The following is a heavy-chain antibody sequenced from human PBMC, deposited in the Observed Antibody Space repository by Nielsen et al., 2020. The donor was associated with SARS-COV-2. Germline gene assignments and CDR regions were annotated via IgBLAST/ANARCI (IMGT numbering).Heavy chain of an antibody. J-gene: IGHJ3*02. CDR1: GYTFTSYG. CDR2: INAGNGNT. V-gene: IGHV1-3*01. D-gene: IGHD5-18*01. Sequence: ASVKVSCKASGYTFTSYGISWVRQAPGQGLEWMGWINAGNGNTKYSQKFQGRVTITRDTSASTAYMELSSLRSEDTAVYYCARTVDTTMVDNAFDIWGQGTMVTVSS. CDR3: ARTVDTTMVDNAFDI.